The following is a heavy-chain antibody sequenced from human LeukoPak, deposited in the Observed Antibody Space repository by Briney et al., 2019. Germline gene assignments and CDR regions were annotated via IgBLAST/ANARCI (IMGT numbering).Heavy chain of an antibody. V-gene: IGHV4-31*03. D-gene: IGHD3-16*02. Sequence: SETLSLTCTVSGDSISSGGTYWSWLRQLPGTGLEWIGYIYYVGNTNYNPSLKSRLSMSVDTSKNQFSLSLTSVTAADTAVYYCARVEVIGSTRYFDYWGQGAMVSVSS. CDR1: GDSISSGGTY. J-gene: IGHJ4*02. CDR2: IYYVGNT. CDR3: ARVEVIGSTRYFDY.